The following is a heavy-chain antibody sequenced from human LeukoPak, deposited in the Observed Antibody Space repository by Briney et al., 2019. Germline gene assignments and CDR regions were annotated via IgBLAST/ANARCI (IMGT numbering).Heavy chain of an antibody. D-gene: IGHD3-22*01. Sequence: ASVKVSCKASSYTFTSYGISWVRQAPGQGLEWMGWISAYNGNTNYAQKLQGRVTMTTDTSTSTAYMELRSLRSDDTAVYYCARDPHYYDSSGYNWFDPWGQGTLVTVSS. CDR3: ARDPHYYDSSGYNWFDP. CDR2: ISAYNGNT. V-gene: IGHV1-18*01. J-gene: IGHJ5*02. CDR1: SYTFTSYG.